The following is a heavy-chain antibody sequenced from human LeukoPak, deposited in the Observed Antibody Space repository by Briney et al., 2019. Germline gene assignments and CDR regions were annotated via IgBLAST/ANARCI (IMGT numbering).Heavy chain of an antibody. Sequence: SVKVSCKASGGTFRNEAVSWVRQAAGQGLEWLGGIVPLYGAANYPPKLQARVTITTDASTTTAYMELNNLRSEDTAVYYCASEGPGGGGSGYWNWGQGTLVSVSS. D-gene: IGHD3-22*01. CDR1: GGTFRNEA. V-gene: IGHV1-69*05. J-gene: IGHJ4*02. CDR2: IVPLYGAA. CDR3: ASEGPGGGGSGYWN.